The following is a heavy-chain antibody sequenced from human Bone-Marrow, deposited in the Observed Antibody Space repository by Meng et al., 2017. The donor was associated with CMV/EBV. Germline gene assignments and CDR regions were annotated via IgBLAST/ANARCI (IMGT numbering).Heavy chain of an antibody. J-gene: IGHJ5*02. V-gene: IGHV3-21*01. Sequence: GESLKISCAASGFTFSSYSMNWVRQAPGKGLEWVSSISSSSSYIYYADSVKGRFTISRDNAKNSLYLQMNSLRAEDTAVYYCARVVVVAATQGRTGWFDPWGQGTLVTVSS. D-gene: IGHD2-15*01. CDR2: ISSSSSYI. CDR3: ARVVVVAATQGRTGWFDP. CDR1: GFTFSSYS.